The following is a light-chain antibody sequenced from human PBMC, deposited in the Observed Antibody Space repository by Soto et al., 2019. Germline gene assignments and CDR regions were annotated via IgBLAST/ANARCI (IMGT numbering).Light chain of an antibody. CDR3: QQLDSYPIT. V-gene: IGKV1-9*01. CDR2: AAS. CDR1: EDISSF. Sequence: IQLTQSPSSLSASAGDRVTITCRASEDISSFLAWYQQNPGKAPKLLIYAASTLQSGVPSRFSGSRSGTDFTLTIISLQPEDFANYYCQQLDSYPITFGQGTRLQIK. J-gene: IGKJ5*01.